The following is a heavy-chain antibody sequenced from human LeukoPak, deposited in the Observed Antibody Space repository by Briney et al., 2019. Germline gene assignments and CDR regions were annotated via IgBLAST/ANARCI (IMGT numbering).Heavy chain of an antibody. Sequence: SETLSLTCTVSGGSISSSSYYWGWIRQPPGKGLERIGRLYYSGSAYYNPSLTSRVTICRDTSKTKFSLKLSSVTAAATAVYYCARVPTYFYDTTGSYYQVYWGQETLVTVSS. D-gene: IGHD3-22*01. J-gene: IGHJ4*02. CDR2: LYYSGSA. V-gene: IGHV4-39*01. CDR1: GGSISSSSYY. CDR3: ARVPTYFYDTTGSYYQVY.